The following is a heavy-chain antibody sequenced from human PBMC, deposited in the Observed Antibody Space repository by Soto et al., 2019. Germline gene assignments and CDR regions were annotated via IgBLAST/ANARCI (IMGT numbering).Heavy chain of an antibody. V-gene: IGHV1-69*13. CDR2: IIPIFGTA. D-gene: IGHD3-22*01. CDR1: GGTFSSYA. CDR3: ARDIGPDSSGYYRFDY. Sequence: ASVKVSCKASGGTFSSYAISWVRQAPGQGLEWMGGIIPIFGTANYAQKFQGRVTITADESTSTAYMELSSLRSEDTAVYYCARDIGPDSSGYYRFDYWGQGTLVTVSS. J-gene: IGHJ4*02.